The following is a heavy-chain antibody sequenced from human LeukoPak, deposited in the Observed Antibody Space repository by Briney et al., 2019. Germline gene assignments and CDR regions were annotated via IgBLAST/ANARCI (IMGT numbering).Heavy chain of an antibody. J-gene: IGHJ4*02. D-gene: IGHD2-15*01. Sequence: SQTLSLTCTVSGGSISSAYYYWSWIRQPPGKGLEWIGYMYYNGDTYYNLSLESRVTISLDTSKNQFSLRLSSVTAADTAVYYCASPRTPYYFEYWGQGTLVTVFS. CDR2: MYYNGDT. CDR3: ASPRTPYYFEY. V-gene: IGHV4-30-4*01. CDR1: GGSISSAYYY.